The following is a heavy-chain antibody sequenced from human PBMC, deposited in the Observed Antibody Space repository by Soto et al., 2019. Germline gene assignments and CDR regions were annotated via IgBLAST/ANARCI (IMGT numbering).Heavy chain of an antibody. J-gene: IGHJ3*02. V-gene: IGHV4-31*03. Sequence: PSETLSLTCTLSGSSISSGGYYWSWIRQHPGKGLEWIGYIYYSGSTYYNPSLKSRVTISVDTSKNQFSLKLSSVTAADTAVYYCARGLEILWFGEFTLDAFDIWGQGTMVNVSS. CDR3: ARGLEILWFGEFTLDAFDI. D-gene: IGHD3-10*01. CDR2: IYYSGST. CDR1: GSSISSGGYY.